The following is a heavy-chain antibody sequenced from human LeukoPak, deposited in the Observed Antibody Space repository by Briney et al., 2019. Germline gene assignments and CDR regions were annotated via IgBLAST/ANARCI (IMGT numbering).Heavy chain of an antibody. Sequence: GGSPRLSCAASGFTFNSYGIHWVRQAPGKGLEWVAVISYDGTIRNYADSVKGRFTISRDNSKNTLYLQMNSLTAEDAALYYCAKGGCSSTTCYLANPWGQGTLVTVSS. V-gene: IGHV3-30*18. D-gene: IGHD2-2*01. CDR1: GFTFNSYG. J-gene: IGHJ5*02. CDR3: AKGGCSSTTCYLANP. CDR2: ISYDGTIR.